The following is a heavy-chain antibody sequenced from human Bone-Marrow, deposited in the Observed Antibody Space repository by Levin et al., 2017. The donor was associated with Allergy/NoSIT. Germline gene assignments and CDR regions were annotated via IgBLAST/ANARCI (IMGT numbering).Heavy chain of an antibody. V-gene: IGHV4-59*08. J-gene: IGHJ4*02. CDR1: GGSISSYY. Sequence: SETLSLTCTVSGGSISSYYWSWIRQPPGKGLEWIGYIYYSGSTNYNPSLKSRVTISVDTSKNQFSLKLSSVTAADTAVYYCARKRQNENLLDYWGQGTLVTVSS. CDR2: IYYSGST. CDR3: ARKRQNENLLDY. D-gene: IGHD1-1*01.